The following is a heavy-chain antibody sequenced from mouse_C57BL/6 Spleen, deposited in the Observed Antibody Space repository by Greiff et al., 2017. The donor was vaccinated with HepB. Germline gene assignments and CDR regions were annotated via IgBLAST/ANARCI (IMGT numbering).Heavy chain of an antibody. Sequence: EVKLMESGEGLVKPGGSLKLSCAASGFTFSSYAMSWVRQTPEKRLEWVAYISSGGDYIYYADTVKGRFTISRDNARNTLYLQMSSLKSEDTAMYYCTRALYGYDAAWFAYWGQGTLVTVSA. CDR1: GFTFSSYA. CDR2: ISSGGDYI. J-gene: IGHJ3*01. V-gene: IGHV5-9-1*02. D-gene: IGHD2-2*01. CDR3: TRALYGYDAAWFAY.